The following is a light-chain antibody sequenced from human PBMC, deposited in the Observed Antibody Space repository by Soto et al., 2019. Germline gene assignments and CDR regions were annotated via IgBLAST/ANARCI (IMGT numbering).Light chain of an antibody. J-gene: IGKJ1*01. CDR1: QSVNSN. Sequence: ETVMTQSPATVSVSPGERATLSCRASQSVNSNLAWYQQKLGQAPRVLIYGASTRATGIPARFSGSGSGTEFILTISSLQSEDFALYYCQEYNTWPWTFGQGTKVEMK. CDR3: QEYNTWPWT. CDR2: GAS. V-gene: IGKV3-15*01.